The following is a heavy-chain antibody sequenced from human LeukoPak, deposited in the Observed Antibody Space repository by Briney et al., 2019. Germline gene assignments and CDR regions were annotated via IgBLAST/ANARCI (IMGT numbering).Heavy chain of an antibody. D-gene: IGHD6-19*01. V-gene: IGHV6-1*01. Sequence: SQTLSLTCAISGDSVSSNSAAWNWIRQSPSRGLESLGRTYYRSKWYNDYAVSVKSRITINPDTSKNQFSLQLNSVTPEDTAVYYCARDIEETVAGAFDIWGQGTMVTVSS. J-gene: IGHJ3*02. CDR3: ARDIEETVAGAFDI. CDR2: TYYRSKWYN. CDR1: GDSVSSNSAA.